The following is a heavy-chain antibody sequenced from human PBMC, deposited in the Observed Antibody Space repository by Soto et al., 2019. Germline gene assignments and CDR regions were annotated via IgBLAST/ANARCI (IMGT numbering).Heavy chain of an antibody. CDR2: INTNTGNP. V-gene: IGHV7-4-1*01. J-gene: IGHJ5*02. CDR3: ARCPQAWIQLWLRRNWFDP. Sequence: QVQLVQYGSELKKPGASVKVSCKASGYTFTIYAMNWVRQAPGQGLEWMGWINTNTGNPTYAQGFTGRFVFSLDTSVSTAYMQICSLKAEDTAVYYCARCPQAWIQLWLRRNWFDPWGQGTLVTVSS. CDR1: GYTFTIYA. D-gene: IGHD5-18*01.